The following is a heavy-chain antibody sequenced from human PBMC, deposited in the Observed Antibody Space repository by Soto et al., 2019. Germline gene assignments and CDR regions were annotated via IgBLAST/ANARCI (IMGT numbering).Heavy chain of an antibody. CDR2: INPNSGDT. D-gene: IGHD2-2*01. CDR3: ARGGCLSASSSRGDNWFDP. Sequence: GAAVKVSCKASGYTLTGYYMHWVRQAPGQGLEWMGWINPNSGDTNYAQTFQGRVTLTRDTSINTAYMELNRLRSDDAAVYYCARGGCLSASSSRGDNWFDPWGQGTLVTVSS. J-gene: IGHJ5*02. V-gene: IGHV1-2*02. CDR1: GYTLTGYY.